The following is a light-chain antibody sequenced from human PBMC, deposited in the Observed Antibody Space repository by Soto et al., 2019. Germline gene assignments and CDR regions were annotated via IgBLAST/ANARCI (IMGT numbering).Light chain of an antibody. CDR2: DAS. Sequence: DIQMTQSPSTLSASVGDRVTITCRASQSISSWLAWYQQKPGKAPKLLIYDASSLESGVPSRFSGRGSGTEFPLTISSLQPDDFATYYCQQYNSYPHTFGGGTKVEIK. V-gene: IGKV1-5*01. CDR3: QQYNSYPHT. J-gene: IGKJ4*01. CDR1: QSISSW.